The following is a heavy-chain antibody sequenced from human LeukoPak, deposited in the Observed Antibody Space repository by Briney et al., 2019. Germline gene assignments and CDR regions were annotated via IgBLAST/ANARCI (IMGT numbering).Heavy chain of an antibody. D-gene: IGHD6-6*01. J-gene: IGHJ4*02. CDR3: AKDQGIAARPGFDY. CDR1: GFTFSSYG. V-gene: IGHV3-30*02. CDR2: IRYDGSNK. Sequence: GGSLRLSCAASGFTFSSYGMHWVRQAPGKGLEWVAFIRYDGSNKYYADSVKGRFTISRDNSENTLYLQMNSLRAEDTAVYYCAKDQGIAARPGFDYWGQGTLVTVSS.